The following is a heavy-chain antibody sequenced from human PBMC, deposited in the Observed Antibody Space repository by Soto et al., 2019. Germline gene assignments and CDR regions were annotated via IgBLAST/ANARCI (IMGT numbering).Heavy chain of an antibody. CDR2: ISSSSSCI. Sequence: GGSLRLSCAASPSAFTTYSINWVRQAPGKGLEWVSSISSSSSCIYYADSVKGRFTISRDNAKNSLYLQMNSLRAEDTAVYYCASGGSSSSFPHYWGQGTLVTVSS. V-gene: IGHV3-21*01. J-gene: IGHJ4*02. CDR1: PSAFTTYS. D-gene: IGHD6-6*01. CDR3: ASGGSSSSFPHY.